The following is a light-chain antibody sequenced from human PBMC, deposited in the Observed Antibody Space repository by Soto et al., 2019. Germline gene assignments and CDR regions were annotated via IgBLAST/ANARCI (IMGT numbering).Light chain of an antibody. CDR2: AAS. J-gene: IGKJ1*01. Sequence: DIQMTQSPSDMSASVGDRVTITCRASQNISNFLVWFQQRPGKVPKRLMYAASTLQSGVPSRFSGSGSGTEFTLTVSSLQPEDFATYYCHRHDLYPWTFGQGTKVDIK. V-gene: IGKV1-17*03. CDR3: HRHDLYPWT. CDR1: QNISNF.